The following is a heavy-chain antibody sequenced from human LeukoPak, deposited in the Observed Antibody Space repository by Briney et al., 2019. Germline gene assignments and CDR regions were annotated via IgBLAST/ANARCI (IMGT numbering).Heavy chain of an antibody. Sequence: GGSLRLSCAASGFTFSSYLMHWVRQAPGKGLVWVSRITGDGSNTLYADSVQGRFTISRDNAKNTLYLQMNSLGAEDTAVYYCATDRGGWTTWGQGTLVTVSS. CDR2: ITGDGSNT. CDR3: ATDRGGWTT. D-gene: IGHD3-10*01. V-gene: IGHV3-74*01. J-gene: IGHJ5*02. CDR1: GFTFSSYL.